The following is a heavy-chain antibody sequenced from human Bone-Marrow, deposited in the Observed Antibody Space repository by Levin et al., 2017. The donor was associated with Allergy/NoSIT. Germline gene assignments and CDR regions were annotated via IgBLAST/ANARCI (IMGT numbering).Heavy chain of an antibody. CDR1: GLMFGDYT. CDR3: VGLIAMPPSNWFDP. V-gene: IGHV3-21*01. Sequence: GESLKISCAASGLMFGDYTMHWIRQAPGKGLEWLSSISTSGRHIYAADSVKDRFSISRDNAKKSVYLQMDSLRVEDTAVYYCVGLIAMPPSNWFDPWGQGTLVTVSS. J-gene: IGHJ5*02. CDR2: ISTSGRHI. D-gene: IGHD2-21*01.